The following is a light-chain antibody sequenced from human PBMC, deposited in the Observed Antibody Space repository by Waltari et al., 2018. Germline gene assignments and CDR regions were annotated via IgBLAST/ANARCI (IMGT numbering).Light chain of an antibody. CDR1: QSVSSK. CDR2: GVS. CDR3: QQYNNWPPVT. Sequence: EIVMTQSPATLSVSPGERATLSCRASQSVSSKSAWYQQKPGQAPRLLIYGVSTRATGIPARFSGSGSGTEFTLTNSSLHSEDFAVYYCQQYNNWPPVTFGGGTKVEIK. V-gene: IGKV3-15*01. J-gene: IGKJ4*01.